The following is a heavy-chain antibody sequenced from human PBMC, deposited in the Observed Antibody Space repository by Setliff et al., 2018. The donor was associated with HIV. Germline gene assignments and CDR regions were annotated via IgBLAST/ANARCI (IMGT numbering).Heavy chain of an antibody. CDR1: GASFNNSY. D-gene: IGHD3-10*01. J-gene: IGHJ4*02. Sequence: SETLSLTCTVSGASFNNSYWTWIRQPPGKGLEFIGEVIHSGNTDYNPSLKSRLSISVDTSKNQFSLKMTSVTAADTAVYYCARSSRGPHYDITIYPPRSYDYWGQGTLVTVPQ. V-gene: IGHV4-34*12. CDR2: VIHSGNT. CDR3: ARSSRGPHYDITIYPPRSYDY.